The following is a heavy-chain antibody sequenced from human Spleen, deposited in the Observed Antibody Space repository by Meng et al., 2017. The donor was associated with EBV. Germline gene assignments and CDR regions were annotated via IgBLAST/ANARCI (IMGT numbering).Heavy chain of an antibody. CDR3: ARNSGSGYYYPFDY. CDR2: ISGYIVNT. Sequence: QMQRGQAGGEVKRPGASVKVSCKTSGYTFTSYGINWVRQAPGQGLEWMGWISGYIVNTKYAQKFQGRVTMTTDTSTSTAHMELRNLTSDDTAVYYCARNSGSGYYYPFDYWGQGTLVTVSS. CDR1: GYTFTSYG. D-gene: IGHD3-10*01. J-gene: IGHJ4*02. V-gene: IGHV1-18*01.